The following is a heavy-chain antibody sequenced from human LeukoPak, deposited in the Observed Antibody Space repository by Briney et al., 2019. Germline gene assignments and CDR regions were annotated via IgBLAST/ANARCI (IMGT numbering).Heavy chain of an antibody. D-gene: IGHD1-26*01. Sequence: PSETLSLTCAVSGGSISSSNWWSWVRQPPGKGLEWIGEIYHSGSTNYNPSLKSRVTISVDKSKNQFPLKLSSVTAADTAVCYCARDVPDRIEVGATTGFDYWGQGTLVTVSS. J-gene: IGHJ4*02. CDR3: ARDVPDRIEVGATTGFDY. CDR2: IYHSGST. V-gene: IGHV4-4*02. CDR1: GGSISSSNW.